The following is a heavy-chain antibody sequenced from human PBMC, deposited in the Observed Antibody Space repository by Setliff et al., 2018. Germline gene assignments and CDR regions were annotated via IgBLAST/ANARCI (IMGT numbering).Heavy chain of an antibody. CDR3: ARDRNDNYESSGYYYAGGYMDV. Sequence: GASVKVSCKASGYTFAGYYMHWVRQAPGQGLEWMGWINPTGGSTSYAQKFQGRVTMTRDTSTSTVFMELSSLRSEDTAVYYCARDRNDNYESSGYYYAGGYMDVWGKGTTVTVSS. V-gene: IGHV1-46*01. CDR2: INPTGGST. CDR1: GYTFAGYY. D-gene: IGHD3-22*01. J-gene: IGHJ6*03.